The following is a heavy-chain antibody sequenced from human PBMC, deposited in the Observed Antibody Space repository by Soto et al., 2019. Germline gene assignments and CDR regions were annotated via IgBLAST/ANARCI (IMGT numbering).Heavy chain of an antibody. V-gene: IGHV4-30-4*01. D-gene: IGHD3-10*01. CDR1: GGSISSGDYY. CDR3: ARRYGWLYFDY. Sequence: SETLSLTCTVSGGSISSGDYYWSWVRQPPGKGLEWIGYIYYSGSTYYNPSLKSRVTISVDTSKNQFSLKLTSLTAADTALYYCARRYGWLYFDYWGQGSLVTVSS. J-gene: IGHJ4*02. CDR2: IYYSGST.